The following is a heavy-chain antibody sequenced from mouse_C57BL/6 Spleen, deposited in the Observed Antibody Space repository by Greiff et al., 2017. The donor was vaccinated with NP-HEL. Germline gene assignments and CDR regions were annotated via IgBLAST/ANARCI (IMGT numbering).Heavy chain of an antibody. V-gene: IGHV5-16*01. CDR3: ARGGFRYYAMDY. CDR1: GFTFSDYY. J-gene: IGHJ4*01. Sequence: EVKLMESEGGLVQPGSSMKLSCTASGFTFSDYYMAWVRQVPEKGLEWVANINYDGSSTYYLDSLKGRFIISRDNAKNILYLQMSSLKSEDTATYYCARGGFRYYAMDYWGQGTSVTGSS. CDR2: INYDGSST.